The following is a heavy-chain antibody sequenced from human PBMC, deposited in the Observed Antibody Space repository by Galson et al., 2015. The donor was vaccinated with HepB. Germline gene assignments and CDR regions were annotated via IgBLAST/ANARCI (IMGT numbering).Heavy chain of an antibody. Sequence: ETLSLTCAVYGGSFSGYYWSWIRQPPGKGLEWIGEINHSGSINYNPSLKSRVTISVDTSKNQFSLKLSSVTAADTAVYYCARVGGVRFLEWLPRGNWFDPWGQGTLVTVSS. CDR3: ARVGGVRFLEWLPRGNWFDP. J-gene: IGHJ5*02. V-gene: IGHV4-34*01. CDR2: INHSGSI. CDR1: GGSFSGYY. D-gene: IGHD3-3*01.